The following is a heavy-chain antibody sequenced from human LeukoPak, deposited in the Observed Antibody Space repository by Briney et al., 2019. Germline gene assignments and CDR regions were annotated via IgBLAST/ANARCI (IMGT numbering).Heavy chain of an antibody. CDR3: ARDTNDGFGAFDI. D-gene: IGHD1-1*01. Sequence: SVKVSCKASGGTFSSYAISWVRQAPGQGLEWMGGIIPIFGTANYSQKVQGRVTITADKSTSTAYMELSSLRSEDTAVYYCARDTNDGFGAFDIWGQGTMVTVSS. CDR2: IIPIFGTA. J-gene: IGHJ3*02. CDR1: GGTFSSYA. V-gene: IGHV1-69*06.